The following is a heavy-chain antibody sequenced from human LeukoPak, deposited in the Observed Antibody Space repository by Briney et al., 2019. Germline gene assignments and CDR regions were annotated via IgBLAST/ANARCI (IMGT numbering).Heavy chain of an antibody. Sequence: PGGSLRLSCAASGFTFSSYAMTWVPQAPGKGLEWVTEISGSGESTYYGDSVKGRFTISRDNSKNTLYLQMNSLRAGDTAIYDCAREHWDFDYWGQGTLVTVSS. D-gene: IGHD7-27*01. V-gene: IGHV3-23*01. CDR2: ISGSGEST. CDR1: GFTFSSYA. CDR3: AREHWDFDY. J-gene: IGHJ4*02.